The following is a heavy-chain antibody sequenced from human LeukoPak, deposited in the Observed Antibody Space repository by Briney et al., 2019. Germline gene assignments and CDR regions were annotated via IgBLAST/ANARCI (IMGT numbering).Heavy chain of an antibody. Sequence: QTLXLTCAVSGGSISSGGYSWSWIRQPPGEGLGWIGYIYYSGITYYNPSLKSRVTISVDTSKNQFSLKLSSVTAADTAVYYCARHSPVGIFYFDYWGQGTLVTVSS. CDR1: GGSISSGGYS. CDR2: IYYSGIT. CDR3: ARHSPVGIFYFDY. J-gene: IGHJ4*02. D-gene: IGHD1-26*01. V-gene: IGHV4-30-4*07.